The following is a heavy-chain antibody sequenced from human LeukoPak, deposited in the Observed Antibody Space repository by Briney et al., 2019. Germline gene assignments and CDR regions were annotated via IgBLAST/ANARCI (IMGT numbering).Heavy chain of an antibody. V-gene: IGHV3-33*01. Sequence: GSLRLSCAASGFTFSSYGMHWVRQAPGKGLEWVAVIWYDGSNKYYADSVKGRFTISRDNSKNTLYLQMNSLRAEDTAVYYCARSMTTVPNAFDIWGQGTMVTVSS. CDR3: ARSMTTVPNAFDI. D-gene: IGHD4-17*01. CDR1: GFTFSSYG. CDR2: IWYDGSNK. J-gene: IGHJ3*02.